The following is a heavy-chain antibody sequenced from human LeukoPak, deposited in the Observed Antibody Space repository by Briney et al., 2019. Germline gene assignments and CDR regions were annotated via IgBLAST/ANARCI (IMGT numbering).Heavy chain of an antibody. V-gene: IGHV4-39*01. CDR3: ARHMSPYCSSTSCHQPHDAFDI. CDR1: GGSISSSSYY. Sequence: PSETLSLTCTVSGGSISSSSYYWGWIRQPPGKGLEWIGSIYYSGSTYYNPSLKSRVTISVDTSKNQFSLKLSSVTAADTAVYYCARHMSPYCSSTSCHQPHDAFDIWGQGTMVTVSS. D-gene: IGHD2-2*01. J-gene: IGHJ3*02. CDR2: IYYSGST.